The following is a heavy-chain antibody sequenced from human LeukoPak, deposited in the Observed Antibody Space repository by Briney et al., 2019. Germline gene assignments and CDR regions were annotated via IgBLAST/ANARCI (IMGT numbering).Heavy chain of an antibody. CDR3: AKDLGGLVAAGILDS. J-gene: IGHJ4*02. CDR2: ISSNGGST. CDR1: GFTFSSYA. Sequence: GGSLRLSCAASGFTFSSYAMHWVRQAPGKGLEYVSAISSNGGSTYYADSVTGRFTISRDNSKNTVYLQMDSLRAEDTAVYYCAKDLGGLVAAGILDSWGQGTLVTVSS. D-gene: IGHD2-2*02. V-gene: IGHV3-64*02.